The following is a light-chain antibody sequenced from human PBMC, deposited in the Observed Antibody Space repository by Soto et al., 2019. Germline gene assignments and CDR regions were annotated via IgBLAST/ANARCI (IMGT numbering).Light chain of an antibody. Sequence: DIQRTQSPGSMAASVGDRVTITCQASQDISKYLNWYQQKPGKAPKLLIYDASNLETGVPSRFSVSGSGTDCTFTISRLQPEDSATYDGQQYDNLTITFGQGTRLEIK. CDR3: QQYDNLTIT. J-gene: IGKJ5*01. CDR2: DAS. V-gene: IGKV1-33*01. CDR1: QDISKY.